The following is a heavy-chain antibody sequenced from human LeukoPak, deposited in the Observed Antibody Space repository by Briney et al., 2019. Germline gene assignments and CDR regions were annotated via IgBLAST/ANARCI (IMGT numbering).Heavy chain of an antibody. J-gene: IGHJ3*02. CDR2: INPSGGST. D-gene: IGHD6-13*01. Sequence: ASVKVSCKASGYTFTSYYMHWVRQAPGQGLEWMGIINPSGGSTSYAQKFQGRVTMTRDTSTSTVYMELSSLRSEDTAVYYCARAHQLAAAGMVAAFDIWGQGTMVTVSS. CDR3: ARAHQLAAAGMVAAFDI. CDR1: GYTFTSYY. V-gene: IGHV1-46*01.